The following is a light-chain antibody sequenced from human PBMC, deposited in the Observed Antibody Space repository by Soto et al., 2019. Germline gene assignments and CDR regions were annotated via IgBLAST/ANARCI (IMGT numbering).Light chain of an antibody. Sequence: QSVLTQPPSVSAAPGQTVTISCSGSSSNIGEYYVSWYQQLPGEAPKLLIYDSNKRPSGIPERFSASRSGTSATLGITGLQTGDDVYYYCGAWDDSLRLYVLGPGTKVTVL. CDR1: SSNIGEYY. CDR2: DSN. V-gene: IGLV1-51*01. CDR3: GAWDDSLRLYV. J-gene: IGLJ1*01.